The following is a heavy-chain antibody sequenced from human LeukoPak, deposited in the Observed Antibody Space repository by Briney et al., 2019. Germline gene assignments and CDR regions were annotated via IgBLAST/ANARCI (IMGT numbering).Heavy chain of an antibody. CDR1: GGSFSTYY. CDR2: INHSART. V-gene: IGHV4-34*01. Sequence: SETLSLTCSVSGGSFSTYYWSWIRQPPGKRLEWIGEINHSARTNYNPSLKSRVTISVDTSKHQFALKLSSVTDADTAVYYCARGYYYNSGRPLPYWGRGTLATVSS. CDR3: ARGYYYNSGRPLPY. D-gene: IGHD3-10*01. J-gene: IGHJ4*02.